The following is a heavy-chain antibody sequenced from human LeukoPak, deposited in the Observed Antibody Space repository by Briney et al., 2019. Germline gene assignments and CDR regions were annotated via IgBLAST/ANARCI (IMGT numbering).Heavy chain of an antibody. D-gene: IGHD6-19*01. V-gene: IGHV3-23*01. CDR1: GFTFSNYA. Sequence: GGSLRLSCAASGFTFSNYAMTWVRQAPGKGLEWVSGISGSGGSAYYADSVKGRFTVSRDNSKNTLFLQMNSLRAEDTAVYYCAKAKGSGLKYYFDYWGQGTLVTVSS. CDR2: ISGSGGSA. CDR3: AKAKGSGLKYYFDY. J-gene: IGHJ4*02.